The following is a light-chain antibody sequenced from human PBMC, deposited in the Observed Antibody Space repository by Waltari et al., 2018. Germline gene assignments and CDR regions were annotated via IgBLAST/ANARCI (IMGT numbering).Light chain of an antibody. CDR2: EFS. Sequence: QSALSQPASVSGSPGQSITISCTGTSSDIGSNNLVSRYQQHPGKAPKLMGYEFSNRPPGVSKRCSGSKSGNTASLTISGLQAEDEADYYCCSYAGSSTLVFGGGTKLTVL. J-gene: IGLJ2*01. CDR3: CSYAGSSTLV. CDR1: SSDIGSNNL. V-gene: IGLV2-23*02.